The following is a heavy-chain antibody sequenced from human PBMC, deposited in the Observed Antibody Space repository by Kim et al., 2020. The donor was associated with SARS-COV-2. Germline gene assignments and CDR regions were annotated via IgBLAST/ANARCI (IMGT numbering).Heavy chain of an antibody. CDR2: DT. J-gene: IGHJ4*02. D-gene: IGHD1-26*01. Sequence: DTRYSPSFQGQVTISADKSISTAYLQWSSLKDSDTAMYYCARQEHSFDYWGQGTLVTVSS. CDR3: ARQEHSFDY. V-gene: IGHV5-51*01.